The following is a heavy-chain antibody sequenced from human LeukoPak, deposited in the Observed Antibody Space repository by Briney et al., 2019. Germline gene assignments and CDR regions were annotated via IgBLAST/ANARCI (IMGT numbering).Heavy chain of an antibody. CDR3: AREGVAGTGLDY. J-gene: IGHJ4*02. CDR2: IIPIFGTA. V-gene: IGHV1-69*05. CDR1: GGTFSSYA. D-gene: IGHD6-13*01. Sequence: ASVKVSCKASGGTFSSYAISWVRQAPGQGLEWMGGIIPIFGTANYAQKFQGRIIMTRDTTTLYMELSSLRSEDTAVYYCAREGVAGTGLDYWGQGTLVTVSS.